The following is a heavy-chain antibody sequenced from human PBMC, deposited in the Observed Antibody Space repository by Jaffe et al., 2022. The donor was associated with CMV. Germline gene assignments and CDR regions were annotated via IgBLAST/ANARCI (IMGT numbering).Heavy chain of an antibody. Sequence: EVQLLDSGGGLVQPGGSLRLSCAASGFTFRNYGMSWVRQAPGKGLEWVSTINGGGDSTYYADSVKGRFTISRDNSKNTLYLQMNSLRAEDTAVYYCAKSYTSGWPNWFDPWGQGTLVTVSS. J-gene: IGHJ5*02. CDR2: INGGGDST. CDR3: AKSYTSGWPNWFDP. D-gene: IGHD6-19*01. V-gene: IGHV3-23*01. CDR1: GFTFRNYG.